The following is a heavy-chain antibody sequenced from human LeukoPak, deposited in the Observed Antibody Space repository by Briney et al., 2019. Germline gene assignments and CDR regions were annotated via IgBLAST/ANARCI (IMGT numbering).Heavy chain of an antibody. V-gene: IGHV4-59*01. Sequence: PSETLSLTCTVSGGSISRYSWIWIRQSPGQGLAWIGHVSYNGITNYNPSLKSRVAISIDTSKSLSSLKLNSVTAADTAVYYCARGHNEVSGYGGHYYYFYYMDVWGKGTTVTVSS. CDR2: VSYNGIT. J-gene: IGHJ6*03. D-gene: IGHD3-9*01. CDR1: GGSISRYS. CDR3: ARGHNEVSGYGGHYYYFYYMDV.